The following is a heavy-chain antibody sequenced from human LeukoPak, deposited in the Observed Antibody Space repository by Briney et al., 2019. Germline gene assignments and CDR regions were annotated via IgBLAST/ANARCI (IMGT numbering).Heavy chain of an antibody. D-gene: IGHD3-16*02. Sequence: YWIGWVRQMPGKGLEWIGYIYYSGSTYYNPSLKSRVTISVDTSKNQFSLKLSSVTAADTAVYYCARGYRDYVWGSYRYHGDAFDIWGQGTMVTVSS. CDR2: IYYSGST. J-gene: IGHJ3*02. CDR1: Y. V-gene: IGHV4-31*02. CDR3: ARGYRDYVWGSYRYHGDAFDI.